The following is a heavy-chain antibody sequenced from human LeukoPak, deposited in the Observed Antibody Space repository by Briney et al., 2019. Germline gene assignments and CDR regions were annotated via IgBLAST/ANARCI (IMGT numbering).Heavy chain of an antibody. CDR2: ISYDGSNK. CDR3: AKAQTVLRYFDWLSSDAFDI. J-gene: IGHJ3*02. D-gene: IGHD3-9*01. Sequence: PGRSLRLSCAASGFTFSSYGMHWVRQAPGKGLEWVAVISYDGSNKYYADSVKGRFTISRDNSKNTLYLQMNSLRAEDTAVYYCAKAQTVLRYFDWLSSDAFDIWGQGTMVTVSS. CDR1: GFTFSSYG. V-gene: IGHV3-30*18.